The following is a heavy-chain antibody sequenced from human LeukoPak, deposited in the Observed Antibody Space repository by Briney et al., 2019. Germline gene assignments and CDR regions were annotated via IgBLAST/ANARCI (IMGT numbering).Heavy chain of an antibody. CDR1: GYTFTGYY. CDR2: INPNSGGT. J-gene: IGHJ4*02. CDR3: ARRIFGGVIVSPNDY. V-gene: IGHV1-2*02. Sequence: ASVKLSCKASGYTFTGYYMNWVRQAPGQGLEWMGWINPNSGGTNYAQKFQGRVTMTRDTSISTAYMELSRLRSDDTAVYYCARRIFGGVIVSPNDYWGQGTLVTVSS. D-gene: IGHD3-16*02.